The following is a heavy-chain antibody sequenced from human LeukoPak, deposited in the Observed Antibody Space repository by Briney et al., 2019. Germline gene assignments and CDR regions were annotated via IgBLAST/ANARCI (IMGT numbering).Heavy chain of an antibody. CDR2: ISGGGDDT. CDR1: GFIFSSSA. V-gene: IGHV3-23*01. J-gene: IGHJ4*02. Sequence: GGSLRLSCAVSGFIFSSSAMSWVRQAPGKGLEWVSAISGGGDDTSYADSARGRFTVSRDNSKNTLYLQMNSLRAEDTAVYYCAKGGYWGQGTLVTVSS. CDR3: AKGGY.